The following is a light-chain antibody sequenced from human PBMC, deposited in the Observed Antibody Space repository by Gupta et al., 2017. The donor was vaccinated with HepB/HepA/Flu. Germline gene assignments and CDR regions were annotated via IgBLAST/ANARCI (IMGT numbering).Light chain of an antibody. V-gene: IGLV2-11*01. CDR1: SSDVGGYNY. J-gene: IGLJ2*01. CDR3: GSYAGSVV. Sequence: QSALTQPRSVSGSPGQSVTISCTGTSSDVGGYNYVSWYQQHPGKAPKLMIDDVSKRPSGVPYRFSGSKSGNTASLTIAGRQAEDEYDYYCGSYAGSVVFGGGTKLTVL. CDR2: DVS.